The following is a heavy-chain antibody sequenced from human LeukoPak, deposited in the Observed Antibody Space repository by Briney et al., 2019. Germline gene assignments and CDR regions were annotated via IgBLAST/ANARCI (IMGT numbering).Heavy chain of an antibody. J-gene: IGHJ4*02. Sequence: GGSLRLSCAASGFNSSSYAMSWVRQAPGKGLEWVSAISGSGGSTYYADSVKGRFTISRDNSKNTLYLQMNSLRAEDTAVYYCAKIEGVVAACFSAWGQGTLVTVSS. CDR1: GFNSSSYA. CDR3: AKIEGVVAACFSA. V-gene: IGHV3-23*01. CDR2: ISGSGGST. D-gene: IGHD2-15*01.